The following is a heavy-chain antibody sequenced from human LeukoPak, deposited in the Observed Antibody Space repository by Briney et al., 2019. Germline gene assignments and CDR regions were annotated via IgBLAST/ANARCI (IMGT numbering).Heavy chain of an antibody. CDR3: ARGLYCSADICTGGDSFEI. Sequence: SETLSLTCTVSGGSISNYYWSWIRQPAGKGLEWIGRKYARGSSNYNPPVQSRVTMSVDTSKNQFSLKLRSVTAADTAVYYCARGLYCSADICTGGDSFEIGAQGTMVPV. J-gene: IGHJ3*02. CDR1: GGSISNYY. V-gene: IGHV4-4*07. CDR2: KYARGSS. D-gene: IGHD2-15*01.